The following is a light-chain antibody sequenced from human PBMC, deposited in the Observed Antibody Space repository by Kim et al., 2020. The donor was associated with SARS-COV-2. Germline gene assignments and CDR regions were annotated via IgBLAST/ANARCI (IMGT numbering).Light chain of an antibody. Sequence: DIQLTQSPSFLSASVGDRVTITCRASQGISSYLAWYQRRPGKAPNLLIYAASTLLSGVPSRFSGSGSGTEFTLTISSLQPEDFATYYCQQLNSYPRTFGGGTKVDIK. J-gene: IGKJ4*01. CDR2: AAS. V-gene: IGKV1-9*01. CDR3: QQLNSYPRT. CDR1: QGISSY.